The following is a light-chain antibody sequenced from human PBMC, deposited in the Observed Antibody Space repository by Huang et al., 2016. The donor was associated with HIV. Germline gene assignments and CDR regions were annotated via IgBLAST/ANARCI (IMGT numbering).Light chain of an antibody. CDR3: MQGAHWPPVT. V-gene: IGKV2-30*02. CDR2: NVS. CDR1: HRLEHSDGHIY. Sequence: EVVMTQSPPSLPATLGQPASMSCRSSHRLEHSDGHIYLHGFHQRPGQPPRRRMDNVSRGEDGVPDRFFGGGSGTEFSLTISRVEAEDVGFYYCMQGAHWPPVTVGQGTGLEI. J-gene: IGKJ5*01.